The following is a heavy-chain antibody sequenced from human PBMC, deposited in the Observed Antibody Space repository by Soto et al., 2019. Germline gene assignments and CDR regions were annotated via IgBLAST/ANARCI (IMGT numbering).Heavy chain of an antibody. D-gene: IGHD6-19*01. J-gene: IGHJ4*02. Sequence: QVQLQESGPGLVKPSATLSLTCAVSGYSISSGYYWGWIRQPPGKGLEWIGSIYHSGSTYYNPSLKSRVTISVDTSKNQVSLKLSSVTAADTAVYYCARDPGIAVAGTRGTFDYWGQGTLVTVSS. V-gene: IGHV4-38-2*02. CDR3: ARDPGIAVAGTRGTFDY. CDR1: GYSISSGYY. CDR2: IYHSGST.